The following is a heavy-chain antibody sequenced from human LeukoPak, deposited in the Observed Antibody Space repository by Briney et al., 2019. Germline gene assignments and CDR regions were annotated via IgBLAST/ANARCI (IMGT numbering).Heavy chain of an antibody. V-gene: IGHV4-30-2*01. Sequence: PSGTLSLTCTVSGGSVSSGSYYWSWIRQPPGKGLEWIGYIHHSGSTYYNPSLKSRVTISVDRSKNQFSLKLSSVTAADTAVYYCALSSGYYYLDYWGQGTLVTVSS. J-gene: IGHJ4*02. CDR2: IHHSGST. D-gene: IGHD3-22*01. CDR1: GGSVSSGSYY. CDR3: ALSSGYYYLDY.